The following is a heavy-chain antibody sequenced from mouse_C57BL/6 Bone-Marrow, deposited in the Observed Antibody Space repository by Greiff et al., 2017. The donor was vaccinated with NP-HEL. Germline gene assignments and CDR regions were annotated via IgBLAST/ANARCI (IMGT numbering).Heavy chain of an antibody. Sequence: QVQLQQSGAELVRPGASVTLSCKASGYTFTDYEMHWVKQTPVHGLEWIGAIDPETGGTAYNQKFKGKAILTAAQSYSTPSLHLLSLPSELSPVFYCTTAYYFDYGGQGTTLTVSA. V-gene: IGHV1-15*01. CDR2: IDPETGGT. CDR1: GYTFTDYE. CDR3: TTAYYFDY. D-gene: IGHD1-2*01. J-gene: IGHJ2*01.